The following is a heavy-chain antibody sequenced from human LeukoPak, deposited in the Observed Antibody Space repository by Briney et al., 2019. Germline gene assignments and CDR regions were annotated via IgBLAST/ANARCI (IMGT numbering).Heavy chain of an antibody. D-gene: IGHD1-26*01. Sequence: GGSLRLSCAASGFNFGTYAMHWVRQAPGKGLEWVAVILSDGSLENSANSVRGRFIISRDNSKKTLFLQMNRLRIEDTAVYYCARGAILGGYNLIDDWGQGTLVTVSS. V-gene: IGHV3-30*04. CDR3: ARGAILGGYNLIDD. J-gene: IGHJ4*02. CDR1: GFNFGTYA. CDR2: ILSDGSLE.